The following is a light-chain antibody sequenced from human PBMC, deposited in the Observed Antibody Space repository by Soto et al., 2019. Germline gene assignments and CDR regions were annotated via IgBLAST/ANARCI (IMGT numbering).Light chain of an antibody. J-gene: IGKJ5*01. CDR2: GAS. V-gene: IGKV1-5*01. Sequence: IQMTPSPSTLSDSIGDRVTITCRASQTISTWLAWYQQKPGKAPNLLMYGASTLRSGVPSRFSGSGSGTEFTLTISSLQPDDFATYFCQQYASYSTFGQGTRLEN. CDR3: QQYASYST. CDR1: QTISTW.